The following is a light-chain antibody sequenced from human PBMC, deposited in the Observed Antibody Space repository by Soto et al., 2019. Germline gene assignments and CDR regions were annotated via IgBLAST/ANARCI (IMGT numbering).Light chain of an antibody. Sequence: NFMLTQPHSVSESPGKTVTISCTGSSGSIGSDYVQWFQQRPGSAPTTVIFEDNQRPSGVSDRFSGSKSGTSASLAISGLRSEDEADYYCATWDDSLSGWVFGGGTKLTVL. CDR3: ATWDDSLSGWV. CDR1: SGSIGSDY. V-gene: IGLV6-57*02. J-gene: IGLJ3*02. CDR2: EDN.